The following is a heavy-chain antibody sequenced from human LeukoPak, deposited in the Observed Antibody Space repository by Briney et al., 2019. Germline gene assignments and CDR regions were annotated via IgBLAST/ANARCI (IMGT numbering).Heavy chain of an antibody. CDR1: GYSFTSYW. CDR2: IYPGDSDT. CDR3: ARLVGYYDSSGYTFDY. D-gene: IGHD3-22*01. J-gene: IGHJ4*02. Sequence: GESLKISCKGSGYSFTSYWIGWVRQMPGKGLEWMGIIYPGDSDTRYSPSFQGQVTISADKSISTAYLQWSSLKASDTAMYYCARLVGYYDSSGYTFDYWGQGVLVTVSS. V-gene: IGHV5-51*01.